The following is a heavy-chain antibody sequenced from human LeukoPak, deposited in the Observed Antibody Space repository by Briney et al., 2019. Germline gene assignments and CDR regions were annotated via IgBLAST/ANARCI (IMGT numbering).Heavy chain of an antibody. J-gene: IGHJ4*02. CDR2: IWSDGSNK. V-gene: IGHV3-33*08. D-gene: IGHD3-22*01. Sequence: GGSLRLSCTASGFIFSQYVMHWVRQAPGKGLEWVTVIWSDGSNKYYVDSVKGRFTISRDNSKNTLYLQMNSLRAEDTAVYYCARGYYAGRGHHFEYWGQGTLVTVSS. CDR1: GFIFSQYV. CDR3: ARGYYAGRGHHFEY.